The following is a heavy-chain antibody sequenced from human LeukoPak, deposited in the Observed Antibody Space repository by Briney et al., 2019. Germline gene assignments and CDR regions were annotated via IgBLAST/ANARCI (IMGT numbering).Heavy chain of an antibody. CDR3: ARHNPAGVSSFDY. CDR2: IYYSGST. D-gene: IGHD3-10*01. CDR1: GGSISGYY. V-gene: IGHV4-59*08. Sequence: SETLSLTCTVSGGSISGYYWSWIRQPPGEGLEWIGYIYYSGSTYYNPSLKSRVTISVDTSKNQFSLKLRSVTAADTAVYYCARHNPAGVSSFDYWGQGTLVTVSS. J-gene: IGHJ4*02.